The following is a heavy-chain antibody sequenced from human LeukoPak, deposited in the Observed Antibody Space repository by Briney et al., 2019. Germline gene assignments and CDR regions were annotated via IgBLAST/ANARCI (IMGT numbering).Heavy chain of an antibody. CDR2: IKQDGSEK. J-gene: IGHJ3*02. CDR1: GFTFSGYW. V-gene: IGHV3-7*01. D-gene: IGHD2-2*01. Sequence: GGSLRLSCAASGFTFSGYWMSWVRQAPGKGLEWVANIKQDGSEKYYVDSVKGRFTISRDNAKNSLYLQMNSLRAEDTAVYYCARVYDCSSTSCYAYAFDIWGQGTMVTISS. CDR3: ARVYDCSSTSCYAYAFDI.